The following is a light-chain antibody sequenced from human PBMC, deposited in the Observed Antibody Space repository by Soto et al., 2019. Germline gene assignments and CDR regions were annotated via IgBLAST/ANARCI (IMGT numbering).Light chain of an antibody. CDR3: QHYRSAPWA. CDR2: AAS. J-gene: IGKJ1*01. CDR1: QGISNY. Sequence: DIQMTQSPSSLSASIGDRVTITCRASQGISNYLAWYQQKPGKVPKLLICAASTLQSGVPSRFSGSGSGTDFALTISSLQPEDVATYYCQHYRSAPWAFGQGTKVDIK. V-gene: IGKV1-27*01.